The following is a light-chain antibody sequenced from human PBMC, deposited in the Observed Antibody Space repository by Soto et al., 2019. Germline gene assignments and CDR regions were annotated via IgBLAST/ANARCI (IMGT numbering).Light chain of an antibody. V-gene: IGKV1-5*03. CDR2: KAA. J-gene: IGKJ1*01. CDR3: QQDQSYSWT. Sequence: DIQMTQSPSTLSASVGDRVTITCRASQSITDSLALDQQKPGKAPKRLIYKAATLERGVSSRFSGSGSGTEFTLSISSLQPDDFATYYCQQDQSYSWTFGQGTKVEVK. CDR1: QSITDS.